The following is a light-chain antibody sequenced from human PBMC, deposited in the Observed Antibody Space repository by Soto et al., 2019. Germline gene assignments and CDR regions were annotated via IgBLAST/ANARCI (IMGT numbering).Light chain of an antibody. Sequence: EIVMTQSPATLSVSPGERATLSCRASQSVSNNLAWYQKKPGQAPRLLIYGASTRATGIPARFSGSGSGTEFTLTISSLQSEDFAFYYCQQYNNWWTLGQGTRVDFK. CDR3: QQYNNWWT. V-gene: IGKV3-15*01. J-gene: IGKJ1*01. CDR1: QSVSNN. CDR2: GAS.